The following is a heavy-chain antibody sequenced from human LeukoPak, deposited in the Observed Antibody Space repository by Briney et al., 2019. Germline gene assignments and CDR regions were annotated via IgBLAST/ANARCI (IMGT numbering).Heavy chain of an antibody. D-gene: IGHD1-14*01. V-gene: IGHV3-23*01. CDR1: GFTFSGYA. CDR2: ITTSGGST. J-gene: IGHJ4*02. Sequence: QPGGSLRLSRAASGFTFSGYAMTWVRQAPGKGLEWVSGITTSGGSTYYADSVKGRFTISRDNSKNTLYLQMNSLRAEDTAVYYCAKGYFYFDDWGQGTLVTVSS. CDR3: AKGYFYFDD.